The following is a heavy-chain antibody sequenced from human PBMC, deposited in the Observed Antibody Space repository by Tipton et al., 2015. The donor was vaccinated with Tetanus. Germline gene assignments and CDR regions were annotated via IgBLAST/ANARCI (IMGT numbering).Heavy chain of an antibody. CDR1: GFTFSSYW. CDR2: IKQDGSEK. J-gene: IGHJ6*02. V-gene: IGHV3-7*01. D-gene: IGHD1-26*01. Sequence: SGFTFSSYWMSWVRQAPGKGLEWVANIKQDGSEKYYVDSVKGRFTISRDNAKNSLYLQMNSLRAEDTAVYYCARDKPEGGRYYYYGMDVWGQGTTVTVSS. CDR3: ARDKPEGGRYYYYGMDV.